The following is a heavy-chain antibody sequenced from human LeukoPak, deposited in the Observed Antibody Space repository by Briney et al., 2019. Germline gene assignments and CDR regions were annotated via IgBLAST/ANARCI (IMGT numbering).Heavy chain of an antibody. CDR1: GFTFSLCA. D-gene: IGHD3-10*01. Sequence: PGGSLRLSCAASGFTFSLCAMNWVRQAPGKGLEWVSGISGSGGSTYYADSVKGRFTISRDSSKNTVYLQMNSLRAEDTAVYYCAKADGSYKTLIDYWGQGTLVTVS. CDR2: ISGSGGST. V-gene: IGHV3-23*01. J-gene: IGHJ4*02. CDR3: AKADGSYKTLIDY.